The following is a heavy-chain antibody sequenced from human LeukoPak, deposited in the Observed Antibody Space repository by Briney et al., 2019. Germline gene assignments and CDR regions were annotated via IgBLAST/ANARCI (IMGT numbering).Heavy chain of an antibody. CDR3: ARDRGSGSTGAFDI. V-gene: IGHV3-21*01. CDR2: ISSSSSYI. Sequence: GGSLRRSCAASGFTFSSYSMNWVRQAPGKGLEWVSSISSSSSYIYYADSVKGRFTISRDNAKNSLYLQMNSLRAEDTAVYYCARDRGSGSTGAFDIWGQGTMVTVSS. J-gene: IGHJ3*02. CDR1: GFTFSSYS. D-gene: IGHD1-26*01.